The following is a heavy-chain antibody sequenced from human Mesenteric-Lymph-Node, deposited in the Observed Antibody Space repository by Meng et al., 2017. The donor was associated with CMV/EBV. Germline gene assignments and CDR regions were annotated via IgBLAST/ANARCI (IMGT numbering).Heavy chain of an antibody. Sequence: ASVNVSCKASVYTFTSYYMHWVRQAPGQGLEWMGIINPSGGSTSYAQKFQGRVTMTRDTSTSTVYMELSSLRSEDTAVYYCARGGLGYCSSTSCYSYYYYGMDVWGQGTTVTVSS. CDR2: INPSGGST. D-gene: IGHD2-2*01. CDR1: VYTFTSYY. V-gene: IGHV1-46*01. J-gene: IGHJ6*02. CDR3: ARGGLGYCSSTSCYSYYYYGMDV.